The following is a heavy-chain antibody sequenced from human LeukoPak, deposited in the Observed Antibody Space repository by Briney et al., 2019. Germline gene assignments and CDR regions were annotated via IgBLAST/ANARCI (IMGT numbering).Heavy chain of an antibody. D-gene: IGHD3-9*01. CDR2: IYYSGST. J-gene: IGHJ4*02. CDR3: ARVSYYDILTGYSRGHYFDY. V-gene: IGHV4-39*07. Sequence: PSETLSLTCTVSGFSISSSSYYWGWIRQPPGKGLECIGSIYYSGSTYYNPSLKSRVTISVDTSKNPFSLKLSSVTAADTAVYYCARVSYYDILTGYSRGHYFDYWGPGTMVTVSS. CDR1: GFSISSSSYY.